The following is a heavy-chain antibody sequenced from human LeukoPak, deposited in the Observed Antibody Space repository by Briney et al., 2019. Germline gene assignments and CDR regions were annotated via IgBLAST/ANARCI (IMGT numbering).Heavy chain of an antibody. Sequence: SETLSLTCTVSGGSISSYYWSWIRQPPGKGLEWIGYIYYSGSTNYNPSLKSRVTISVDTSKNQFSLKLSSVTAADTVVYYCAREMITMVRGVMTDYFDYWGQGTLVTVSS. CDR3: AREMITMVRGVMTDYFDY. V-gene: IGHV4-59*01. D-gene: IGHD3-10*01. J-gene: IGHJ4*02. CDR2: IYYSGST. CDR1: GGSISSYY.